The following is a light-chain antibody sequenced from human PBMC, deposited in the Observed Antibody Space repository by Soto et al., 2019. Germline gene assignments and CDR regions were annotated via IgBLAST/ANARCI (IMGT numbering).Light chain of an antibody. CDR2: AAS. V-gene: IGKV1-39*01. Sequence: DIQLTQSPSSLSASVGDRVSISCRASQSINNYLNWYQQKPGKAXQVLIFAASTLQSGVPSRFSGSGSGTDFTLTITSLQPEDFATYYCQQSYRRTLGQGTKVDI. CDR3: QQSYRRT. CDR1: QSINNY. J-gene: IGKJ1*01.